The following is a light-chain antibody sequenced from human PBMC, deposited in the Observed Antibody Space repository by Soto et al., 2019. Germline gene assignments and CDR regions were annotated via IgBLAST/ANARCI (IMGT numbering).Light chain of an antibody. Sequence: QSALTQPASVSGSPGQSITISCTGTSSDVGGYDFVSWYQQHPGKAPKLIIYDVSNRPSGVSNRFSGYKSGNTASLTISGLQAEDEADYYCSSYITSSPHAVFGRGTQLTVL. CDR3: SSYITSSPHAV. J-gene: IGLJ7*01. CDR2: DVS. CDR1: SSDVGGYDF. V-gene: IGLV2-14*01.